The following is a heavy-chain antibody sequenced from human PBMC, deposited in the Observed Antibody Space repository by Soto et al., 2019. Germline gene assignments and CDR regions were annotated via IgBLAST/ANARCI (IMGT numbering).Heavy chain of an antibody. J-gene: IGHJ6*02. CDR1: GFAFSTYA. V-gene: IGHV3-23*01. CDR2: ISGSGGSS. D-gene: IGHD6-13*01. CDR3: AKVTKRAAAGRYEYYKYGMDV. Sequence: PVGSLRLSCAASGFAFSTYAMTWVRQAPGKGLEWVSVISGSGGSSYYAASVKGRLTISRDNSKNTLFLQMNGLRAEDTAVYYCAKVTKRAAAGRYEYYKYGMDVWGQGTTVTVSS.